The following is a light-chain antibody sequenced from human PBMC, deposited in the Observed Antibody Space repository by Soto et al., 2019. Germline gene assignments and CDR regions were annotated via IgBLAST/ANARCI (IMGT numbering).Light chain of an antibody. Sequence: QSVLTQPPSVSGAPGQRVTISFTGSSSNIGAGHDVHWYQQLPGTAPKLLIYGNGNRPSGVPDRFSGSKSGTSASLAITGLQAEDEADYYCQSYDSGLSGSEVFGTGTKLTVL. V-gene: IGLV1-40*01. CDR2: GNG. CDR1: SSNIGAGHD. CDR3: QSYDSGLSGSEV. J-gene: IGLJ1*01.